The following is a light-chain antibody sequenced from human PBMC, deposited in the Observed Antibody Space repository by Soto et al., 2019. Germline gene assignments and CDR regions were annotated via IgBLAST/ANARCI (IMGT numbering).Light chain of an antibody. Sequence: DIVMTQSPDSLSVSLGDRATIICKSSQSVIQTSNNKSYLAWYQQKQGQPPELXLYWASARESGVPDRFSGSGSGTDFTLTISRLKEGEVEVYCCEQSVTSPWTFGQGTKVDIK. CDR1: QSVIQTSNNKSY. J-gene: IGKJ1*01. CDR3: EQSVTSPWT. V-gene: IGKV4-1*01. CDR2: WAS.